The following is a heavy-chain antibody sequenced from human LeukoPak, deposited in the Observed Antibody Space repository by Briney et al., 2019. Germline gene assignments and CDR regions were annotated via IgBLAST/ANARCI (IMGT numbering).Heavy chain of an antibody. D-gene: IGHD3-22*01. Sequence: SETLSLTCTVSGDSISSGDYYWSWIRQPAGKGLEWIGRISSSGSTNYNPSPKSRVTISVDTSKNQFSLKLSSVTAADTAVYFCARGPYPYDSSGAFDIWGQGTMVTVSS. J-gene: IGHJ3*02. V-gene: IGHV4-61*02. CDR1: GDSISSGDYY. CDR3: ARGPYPYDSSGAFDI. CDR2: ISSSGST.